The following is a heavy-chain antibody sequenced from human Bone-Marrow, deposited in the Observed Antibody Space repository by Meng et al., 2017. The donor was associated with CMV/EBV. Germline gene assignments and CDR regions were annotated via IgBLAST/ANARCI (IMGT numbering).Heavy chain of an antibody. CDR1: YTFTSYG. CDR2: ISAYNGNT. D-gene: IGHD3-3*01. Sequence: YTFTSYGISWVRQAPGQGLEWMGWISAYNGNTNYAQKLQGRVTMTTDTSTSTAYMELRSLRSDDTAVYYCARKLDYDFWSGTRVDYWGQGTLVTVSS. CDR3: ARKLDYDFWSGTRVDY. J-gene: IGHJ4*02. V-gene: IGHV1-18*01.